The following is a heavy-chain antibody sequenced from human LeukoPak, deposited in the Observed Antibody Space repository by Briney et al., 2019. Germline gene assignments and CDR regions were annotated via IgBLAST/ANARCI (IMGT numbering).Heavy chain of an antibody. CDR2: IYTSGST. V-gene: IGHV4-4*07. D-gene: IGHD3-22*01. Sequence: SETLSLTCTVSGGSISSYYWSWIRQPAGKGLEWIGRIYTSGSTNYNPSLTSGVTMSVDTSKNQFSLKLSSVTAAETDVYYCARQIYDSSGVFDYWGQGTLVSVSS. CDR3: ARQIYDSSGVFDY. CDR1: GGSISSYY. J-gene: IGHJ4*02.